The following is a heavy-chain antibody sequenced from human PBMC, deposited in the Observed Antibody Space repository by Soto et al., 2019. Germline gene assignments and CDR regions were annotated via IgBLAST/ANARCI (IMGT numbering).Heavy chain of an antibody. D-gene: IGHD3-22*01. V-gene: IGHV3-23*01. CDR2: ISGSGGST. CDR3: AKDRARYYYDSSGPAPLGY. J-gene: IGHJ4*02. Sequence: GGSLRLSCASSGFTFSSYAMSWVRQAPGKGLEWVSAISGSGGSTYYADSVKGRFTISRDNSKNTLYLQMNSLRAEDTAVYYCAKDRARYYYDSSGPAPLGYWGQGTLVTVSS. CDR1: GFTFSSYA.